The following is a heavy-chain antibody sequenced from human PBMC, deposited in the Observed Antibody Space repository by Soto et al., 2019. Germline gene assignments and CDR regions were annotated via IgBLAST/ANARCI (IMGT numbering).Heavy chain of an antibody. CDR2: ISYDGSNK. J-gene: IGHJ5*02. Sequence: QVQLVESGGGVVQPGRSLRLSCAASGFTFSSYGMHWVRQAPGKGLEGVAVISYDGSNKYYADSVKGRFTISRDNSKNTLYLQMNSLRAEDTAVYYCAKDLSAGYCTNGVCKTANWFDPWGQGTLVTVSS. CDR1: GFTFSSYG. V-gene: IGHV3-30*18. CDR3: AKDLSAGYCTNGVCKTANWFDP. D-gene: IGHD2-8*01.